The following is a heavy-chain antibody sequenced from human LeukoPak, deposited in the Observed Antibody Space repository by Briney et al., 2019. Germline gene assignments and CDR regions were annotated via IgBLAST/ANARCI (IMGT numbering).Heavy chain of an antibody. V-gene: IGHV3-21*01. J-gene: IGHJ4*02. CDR1: GFTFSIAW. CDR2: ISSSMISI. Sequence: GGSLRLSCGASGFTFSIAWMSWVRQAPGKGMEWVSFISSSMISIHYADSVHGRFTISRDNARNILYLQMNSLRAEDTAVYYCARVYDVLTGGFDHWGQGALVTVSS. D-gene: IGHD3-9*01. CDR3: ARVYDVLTGGFDH.